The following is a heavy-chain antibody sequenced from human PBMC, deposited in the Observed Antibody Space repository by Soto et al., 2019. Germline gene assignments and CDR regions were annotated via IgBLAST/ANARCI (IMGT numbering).Heavy chain of an antibody. CDR3: ARGVGVYIGGIYRRTWSAP. Sequence: SETLSLTCAVSSGSISSSNWWSWVRQPPGKGLEWIGEIYHSGSTNFNPSLKSRVTISVDKSKNQFSLKLSSVTAADTAVYYWARGVGVYIGGIYRRTWSAPWGQGTLVTVSS. CDR2: IYHSGST. V-gene: IGHV4-4*02. CDR1: SGSISSSNW. J-gene: IGHJ5*02. D-gene: IGHD3-16*02.